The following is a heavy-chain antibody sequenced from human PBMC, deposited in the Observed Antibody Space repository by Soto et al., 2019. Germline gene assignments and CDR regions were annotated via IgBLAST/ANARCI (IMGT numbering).Heavy chain of an antibody. V-gene: IGHV1-3*01. J-gene: IGHJ5*02. D-gene: IGHD3-10*01. CDR1: GYTFTSYA. Sequence: ASVNVSCKASGYTFTSYAMHWVRQAPGQRLEWMGWINAGNGNTKYSQKFQGRVTITRDTSASTAYMELSSLRSEDTAVYYCARGPKFLYYYGSGYPFDPWGQGTLVTVSS. CDR3: ARGPKFLYYYGSGYPFDP. CDR2: INAGNGNT.